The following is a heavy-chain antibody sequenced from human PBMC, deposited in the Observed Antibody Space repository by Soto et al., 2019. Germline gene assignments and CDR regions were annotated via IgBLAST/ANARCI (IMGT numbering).Heavy chain of an antibody. CDR3: ARRPSEGYCSGGTCSQPFHH. D-gene: IGHD2-15*01. Sequence: PSETLSLTCTVSGGSIRSSSDYWCWIRHPPGKGLEWIGSIHYSGSTYYNPSLKSRVTISVDTSKNQFSLILSSVTAADTAVYYCARRPSEGYCSGGTCSQPFHHWGQGALVTVSS. J-gene: IGHJ4*02. CDR1: GGSIRSSSDY. CDR2: IHYSGST. V-gene: IGHV4-39*01.